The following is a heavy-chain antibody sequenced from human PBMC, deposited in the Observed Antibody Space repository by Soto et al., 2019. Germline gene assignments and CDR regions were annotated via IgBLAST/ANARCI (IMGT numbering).Heavy chain of an antibody. Sequence: SETLSLTCTVSGGSISSGGYYWSWIRQHPGKGLEWIGYIYYSGSTYYNPSLKSRVTISVDTSKNQFSLKLSSVTAADTAVYYCARYGRGHYDFWSGQTSDYYYGMDVWGQGTTVTVSS. V-gene: IGHV4-31*03. J-gene: IGHJ6*02. CDR2: IYYSGST. D-gene: IGHD3-3*01. CDR1: GGSISSGGYY. CDR3: ARYGRGHYDFWSGQTSDYYYGMDV.